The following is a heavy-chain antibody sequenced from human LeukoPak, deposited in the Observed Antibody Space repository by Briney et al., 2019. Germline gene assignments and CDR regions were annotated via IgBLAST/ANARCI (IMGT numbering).Heavy chain of an antibody. V-gene: IGHV3-11*04. J-gene: IGHJ4*02. CDR1: GFTFSDYH. Sequence: GGSLRLSCVVSGFTFSDYHMSWVRQAPGKGLEWVSYIRSGGTTIYYADSVKGRFTISRDNAKNSLYLQMNSLRAEDTAVYYCAREPIYSSSWHTTCDYWGQGTLVTVSS. CDR2: IRSGGTTI. CDR3: AREPIYSSSWHTTCDY. D-gene: IGHD6-13*01.